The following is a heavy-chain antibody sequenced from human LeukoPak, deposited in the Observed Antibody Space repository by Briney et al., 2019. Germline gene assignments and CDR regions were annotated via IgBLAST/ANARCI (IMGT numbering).Heavy chain of an antibody. J-gene: IGHJ4*02. CDR2: ISTTSNTI. D-gene: IGHD6-19*01. CDR3: ARVRSGWYVDY. CDR1: GFTFSGYS. V-gene: IGHV3-48*02. Sequence: GGSLGLSCGASGFTFSGYSMNWIRQAPGKGLQWVSFISTTSNTIYYADSVKGRFTISRDNSKNSLYLQMISLRDEDTAVYYCARVRSGWYVDYWGQGTLVTVSS.